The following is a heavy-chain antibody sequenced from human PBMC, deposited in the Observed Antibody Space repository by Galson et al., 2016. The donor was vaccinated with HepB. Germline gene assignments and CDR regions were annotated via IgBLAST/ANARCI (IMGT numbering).Heavy chain of an antibody. CDR3: ASAGPYGSGSTQLDY. V-gene: IGHV1-69*13. Sequence: SVKVSCKASGGPFSSYGISWVRQAPGQGLEWMGGIIPIFETAHYAQKFQGRVTITADESTSTAYMELSSLRSEDTAVYYCASAGPYGSGSTQLDYWGQGTLVTVSS. J-gene: IGHJ4*02. CDR1: GGPFSSYG. D-gene: IGHD6-19*01. CDR2: IIPIFETA.